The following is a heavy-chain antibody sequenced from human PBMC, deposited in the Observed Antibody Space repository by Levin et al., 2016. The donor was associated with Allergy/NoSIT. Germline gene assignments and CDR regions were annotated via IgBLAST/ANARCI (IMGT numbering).Heavy chain of an antibody. J-gene: IGHJ6*02. CDR3: ARGRGSIAAGGTFYSGMDV. CDR2: IKQDGSEK. D-gene: IGHD6-13*01. V-gene: IGHV3-7*03. Sequence: VRQAPGKGLEWVANIKQDGSEKYYVDSVKGRFSISRDNAKNSLYLQMNSLRAEDTAVYYCARGRGSIAAGGTFYSGMDVWGQGTTVTVSS.